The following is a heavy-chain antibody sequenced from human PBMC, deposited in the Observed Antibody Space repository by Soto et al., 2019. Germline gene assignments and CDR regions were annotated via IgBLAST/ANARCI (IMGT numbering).Heavy chain of an antibody. CDR3: ARDNYYYGSGSYDH. CDR2: IIPIFGTP. CDR1: RGNFNNYV. J-gene: IGHJ4*02. D-gene: IGHD3-10*01. V-gene: IGHV1-2*04. Sequence: SVKVACKASRGNFNNYVINWVRHAPGQGLEWMAAIIPIFGTPNYAQKFQGWVTMTRDTSISTAYMAVSRLRSDDQAVYYRARDNYYYGSGSYDHWGQGTVVTVSS.